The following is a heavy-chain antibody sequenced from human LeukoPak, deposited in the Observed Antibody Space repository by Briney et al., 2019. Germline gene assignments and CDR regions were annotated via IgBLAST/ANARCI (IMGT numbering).Heavy chain of an antibody. D-gene: IGHD5-18*01. CDR3: ARDQFPRGYSYGYSAYYYYGMDV. J-gene: IGHJ6*02. Sequence: TSETLSLTCTVSGGSISSYYWSWIRQPAGKGLEWIGRIYTSGSTNYNPSLKSRVTMSVDTSKNQFSLKLSSVTAADTAVYYCARDQFPRGYSYGYSAYYYYGMDVWGQGTTVTVSS. V-gene: IGHV4-4*07. CDR2: IYTSGST. CDR1: GGSISSYY.